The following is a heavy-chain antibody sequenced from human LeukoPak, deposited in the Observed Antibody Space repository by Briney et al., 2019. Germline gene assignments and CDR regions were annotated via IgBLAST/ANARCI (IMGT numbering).Heavy chain of an antibody. V-gene: IGHV3-48*03. CDR3: ARFLRYFDWLPVGHDYGMDV. CDR2: ISSSGSTI. Sequence: QPGGSLRLSCAASGFTFSSYEMNWVRQAPGKGLEWVSYISSSGSTIYYADSVKGRFTISRDNAKNSLYLQMNSLRAEDTAVYYCARFLRYFDWLPVGHDYGMDVWGKGTTVTVSS. J-gene: IGHJ6*04. D-gene: IGHD3-9*01. CDR1: GFTFSSYE.